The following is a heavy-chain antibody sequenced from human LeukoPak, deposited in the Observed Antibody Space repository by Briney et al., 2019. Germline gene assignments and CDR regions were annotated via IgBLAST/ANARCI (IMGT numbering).Heavy chain of an antibody. V-gene: IGHV1-46*01. CDR3: ARDFSDWLLRY. Sequence: GASVKVSCKASGGTFSSYAISWVRQAPGQGLEWMGIINPSGGSTSYAQKFQGRVTMTRDTSTSTVYMELSSLRSEDTAVYYCARDFSDWLLRYWGQGTLVTVSS. D-gene: IGHD3/OR15-3a*01. J-gene: IGHJ4*02. CDR1: GGTFSSYA. CDR2: INPSGGST.